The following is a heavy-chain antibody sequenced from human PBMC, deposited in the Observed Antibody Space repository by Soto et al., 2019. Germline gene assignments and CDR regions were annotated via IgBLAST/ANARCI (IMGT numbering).Heavy chain of an antibody. CDR1: GYTLTELS. J-gene: IGHJ3*02. CDR2: FDPEDGET. Sequence: ASVKVSCKVSGYTLTELSMHWVRQAPGKGLEWMGGFDPEDGETIYAQKFQGRVTMTEDTSTDTAYMELSSLRSEDTAVYYCATDIRFRFGDLDDAFDIWGQGTMVTVSS. CDR3: ATDIRFRFGDLDDAFDI. V-gene: IGHV1-24*01. D-gene: IGHD3-10*01.